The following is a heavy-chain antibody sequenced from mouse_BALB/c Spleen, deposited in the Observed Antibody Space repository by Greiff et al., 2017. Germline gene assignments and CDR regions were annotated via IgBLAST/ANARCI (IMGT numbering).Heavy chain of an antibody. CDR2: ISYDGSN. D-gene: IGHD2-2*01. Sequence: DVKLQESGPGLVKPSQSLSLTCSVTGYSITSGYYWNWIRQFPGNKLEWMGYISYDGSNNYNPSLKNRISITRDTSKNQFFLKLNSVTTEDTATYYCARANGYYLDYWGQGTTLTVSS. CDR3: ARANGYYLDY. J-gene: IGHJ2*01. V-gene: IGHV3-6*02. CDR1: GYSITSGYY.